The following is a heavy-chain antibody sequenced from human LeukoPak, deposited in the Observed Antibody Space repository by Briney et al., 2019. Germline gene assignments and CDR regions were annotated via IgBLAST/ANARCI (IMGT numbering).Heavy chain of an antibody. Sequence: SETLSLTCTVSGGSISSGGYYWSWIRQPPGKGLEWIGEIYHSGSTNYNPSLKSRVTISIDRSKNQFSPKLTSVTAADTAIYYCARPGIGGAFDIWGQGTMVTVFS. D-gene: IGHD3-3*01. CDR1: GGSISSGGYY. V-gene: IGHV4-39*07. J-gene: IGHJ3*02. CDR2: IYHSGST. CDR3: ARPGIGGAFDI.